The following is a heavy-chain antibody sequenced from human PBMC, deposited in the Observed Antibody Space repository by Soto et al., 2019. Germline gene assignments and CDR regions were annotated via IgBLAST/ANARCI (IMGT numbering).Heavy chain of an antibody. CDR3: SRVQGYDSSGYFDY. CDR1: GFTFSSYG. CDR2: ISSNGGST. J-gene: IGHJ4*02. Sequence: PGGSLRLACAASGFTFSSYGMHWVRQAPGKGLEYVSAISSNGGSTYYANSVKGRFTISRDNSKNTLYLQMGSLRAEDMAVYYCSRVQGYDSSGYFDYWGQRTLVTGSS. V-gene: IGHV3-64*01. D-gene: IGHD3-22*01.